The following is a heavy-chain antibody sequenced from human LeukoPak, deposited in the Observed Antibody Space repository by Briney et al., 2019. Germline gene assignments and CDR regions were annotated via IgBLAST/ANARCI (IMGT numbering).Heavy chain of an antibody. Sequence: GGSLRLSCAASGFTFSSYSMNWVRQAPGKGLEWVSAISGSGGSTYYADSVKGRFTISRDNSKNTLYLQMNSLRAEDTAVYYCAKVTPDGSGYDYFDYWGQGNLVTVSS. D-gene: IGHD5-12*01. V-gene: IGHV3-23*01. CDR2: ISGSGGST. J-gene: IGHJ4*02. CDR3: AKVTPDGSGYDYFDY. CDR1: GFTFSSYS.